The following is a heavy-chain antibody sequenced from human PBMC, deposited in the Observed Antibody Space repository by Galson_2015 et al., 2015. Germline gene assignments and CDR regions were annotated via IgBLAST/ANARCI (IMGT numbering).Heavy chain of an antibody. CDR3: AITYYDFWSGYIKFDY. Sequence: SVKVSCKASGGTFSSYAISWVRQAPGQGLEWMGGIIPIFGTANYAQKFQGRVTITADKSTSTAYMELSSLRSEDTAVYYCAITYYDFWSGYIKFDYWGQGTLVTVSS. V-gene: IGHV1-69*06. CDR1: GGTFSSYA. CDR2: IIPIFGTA. J-gene: IGHJ4*02. D-gene: IGHD3-3*01.